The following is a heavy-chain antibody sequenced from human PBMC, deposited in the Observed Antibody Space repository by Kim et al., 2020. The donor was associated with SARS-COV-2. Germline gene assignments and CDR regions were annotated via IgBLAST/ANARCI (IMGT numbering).Heavy chain of an antibody. V-gene: IGHV7-4-1*02. CDR2: INTNTGIP. CDR3: ARESGIAARH. J-gene: IGHJ4*02. CDR1: GYTFINYA. Sequence: ASVKVSCKASGYTFINYAMTWVRQAPGQGLEWMGWINTNTGIPTYARDFTGRFVFSSDTSVNTTYLQINGLKPEDTAVYFCARESGIAARHWGQGTLVTVSS. D-gene: IGHD6-6*01.